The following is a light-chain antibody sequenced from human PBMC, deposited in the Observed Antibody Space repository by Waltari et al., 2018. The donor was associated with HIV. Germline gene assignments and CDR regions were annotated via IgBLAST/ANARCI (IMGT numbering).Light chain of an antibody. CDR1: RSNIGSNS. CDR2: SND. V-gene: IGLV1-44*01. J-gene: IGLJ2*01. Sequence: QSVLIQPPSASGTPGQRVTISCSGRRSNIGSNSVNWYQQFPGTAPKLLIYSNDRRPSGVPDRFSGSKSGTSASLVINGLQPEDEADYYSSAWDDNLNALFGGGTKLTVL. CDR3: SAWDDNLNAL.